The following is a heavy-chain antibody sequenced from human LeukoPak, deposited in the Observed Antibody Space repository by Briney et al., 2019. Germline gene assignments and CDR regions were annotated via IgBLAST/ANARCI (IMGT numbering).Heavy chain of an antibody. CDR1: GGSISSYY. V-gene: IGHV4-59*08. CDR3: ARQRYSSGWYGYYGMDV. CDR2: IYYSGST. Sequence: SETLSLTCTVSGGSISSYYWSWLRQPPGKGLEWIGYIYYSGSTNYNPSLKSRVTISVDTSKNQFSLKLSSVTAADTAVYYCARQRYSSGWYGYYGMDVWGQGTTVTVSS. J-gene: IGHJ6*02. D-gene: IGHD6-19*01.